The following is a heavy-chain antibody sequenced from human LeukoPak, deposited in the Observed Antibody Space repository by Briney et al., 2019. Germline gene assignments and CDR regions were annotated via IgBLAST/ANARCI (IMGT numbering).Heavy chain of an antibody. CDR1: GGSISSGGYY. CDR2: IYHSGST. CDR3: AKTLNYGSGSYLVY. D-gene: IGHD3-10*01. V-gene: IGHV4-30-2*01. Sequence: SETLSLTCTVSGGSISSGGYYWSWIRQPPGKGLEWIGYIYHSGSTYYNPSLKSRVTISVDRSKNQFSLKLSSVTAADTAVYYCAKTLNYGSGSYLVYWGQGTLVTVSS. J-gene: IGHJ4*02.